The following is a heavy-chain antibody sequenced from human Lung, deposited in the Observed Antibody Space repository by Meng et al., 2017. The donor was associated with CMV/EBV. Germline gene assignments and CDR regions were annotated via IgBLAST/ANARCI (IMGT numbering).Heavy chain of an antibody. Sequence: SSVXVSCKASGGTFSSYTISWVRQAPGQGLEWMGRIIPILGIANYAQKFQGRVTITADKSTSTVYMELSSLRSEDTAVYYCAINIGVVPAADFHYYYYGMDVWGLGTTVTGSS. CDR1: GGTFSSYT. V-gene: IGHV1-69*02. J-gene: IGHJ6*02. D-gene: IGHD2-2*01. CDR3: AINIGVVPAADFHYYYYGMDV. CDR2: IIPILGIA.